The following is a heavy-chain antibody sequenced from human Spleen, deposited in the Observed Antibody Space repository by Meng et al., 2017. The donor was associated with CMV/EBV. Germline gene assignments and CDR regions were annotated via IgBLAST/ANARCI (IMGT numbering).Heavy chain of an antibody. J-gene: IGHJ4*02. CDR3: VRDSDNWNYPNYFDF. Sequence: GESLKISCAASGFTFDDHTMHWVRQAPGKGLGWVSLINWDGGSTDYADSVKGRFTVSRDNSKDYLFLQMNSLRTEDTALYYCVRDSDNWNYPNYFDFWGQGTLVTVSS. D-gene: IGHD1-7*01. CDR2: INWDGGST. CDR1: GFTFDDHT. V-gene: IGHV3-43*01.